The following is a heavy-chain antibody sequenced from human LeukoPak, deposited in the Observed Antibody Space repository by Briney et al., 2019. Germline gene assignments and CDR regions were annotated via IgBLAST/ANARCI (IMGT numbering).Heavy chain of an antibody. Sequence: PGRSLRLSCAASGFTFSSYAMHWVRQAPGKGLEWVAVISYDGSNKYYADSVKGRFTISRDNSKNTLYLQMNSLRAEDTAVYYCARDSYSSGWLEDWFDPWGQGTLVTVSS. CDR2: ISYDGSNK. CDR3: ARDSYSSGWLEDWFDP. CDR1: GFTFSSYA. D-gene: IGHD6-19*01. J-gene: IGHJ5*02. V-gene: IGHV3-30-3*01.